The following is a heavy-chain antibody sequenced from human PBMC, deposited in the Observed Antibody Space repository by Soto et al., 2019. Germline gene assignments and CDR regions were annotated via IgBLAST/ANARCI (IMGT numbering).Heavy chain of an antibody. V-gene: IGHV4-34*01. J-gene: IGHJ6*02. CDR2: INHSGRT. Sequence: SETLSLTCAVYGGSFGGYFWTWVRQAPGKGLEWIGEINHSGRTNTNPSLKSRISTSVDTSKNQFSLRLSSVTAADTAFYYCARGPRCINTSCSNDFYHFGLDVWGQGTSV. CDR3: ARGPRCINTSCSNDFYHFGLDV. CDR1: GGSFGGYF. D-gene: IGHD2-2*01.